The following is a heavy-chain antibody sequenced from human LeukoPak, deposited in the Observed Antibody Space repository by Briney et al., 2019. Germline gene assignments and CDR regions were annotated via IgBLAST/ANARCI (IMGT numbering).Heavy chain of an antibody. Sequence: GGSLRLSCAASGFTFTRYWMSWVRQAPGKGLEWVANIKQDGSEKYYVDSVKGRFTISRDNAKNSLYLQMNSLRAEDTAVYYCAREGSGSYPRWYFDLWGRGTLVTVSS. CDR1: GFTFTRYW. V-gene: IGHV3-7*01. CDR3: AREGSGSYPRWYFDL. D-gene: IGHD1-26*01. J-gene: IGHJ2*01. CDR2: IKQDGSEK.